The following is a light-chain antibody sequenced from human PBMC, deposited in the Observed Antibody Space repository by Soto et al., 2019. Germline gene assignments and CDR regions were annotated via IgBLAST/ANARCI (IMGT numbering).Light chain of an antibody. CDR1: QSVSNNY. V-gene: IGKV3-20*01. J-gene: IGKJ3*01. Sequence: IVLTQSPGSLSLSPGERATLSCRVSQSVSNNYLAWYRQKPGQAPKLLIYGASVRATGIPDRFSGSGSGTDFTLTITRLEPEDFAVYYCQRYGSSPGLFTFGPGTRVDIK. CDR3: QRYGSSPGLFT. CDR2: GAS.